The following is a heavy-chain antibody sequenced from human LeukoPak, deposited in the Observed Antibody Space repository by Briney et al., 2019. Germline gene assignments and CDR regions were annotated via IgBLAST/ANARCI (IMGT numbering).Heavy chain of an antibody. CDR1: GGTFSSYA. V-gene: IGHV1-69*06. D-gene: IGHD3-10*01. J-gene: IGHJ4*02. Sequence: SVKVSCKASGGTFSSYAISWVRQAPGQGLELIGGIIPIFGTANYAQKFQGRVTITADKSTSTAYMELSSLRSEDTAVYYCATFREERYGSGYYFDCWGQGTLVTVSS. CDR2: IIPIFGTA. CDR3: ATFREERYGSGYYFDC.